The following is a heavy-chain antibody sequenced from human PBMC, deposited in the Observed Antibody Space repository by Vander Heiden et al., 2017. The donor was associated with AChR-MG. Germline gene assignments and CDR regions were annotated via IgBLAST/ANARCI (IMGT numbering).Heavy chain of an antibody. J-gene: IGHJ6*02. CDR1: GYTFTSYY. Sequence: QVQLVQSGAEVKKPGASVKVSCKASGYTFTSYYMHWVRQAPGQGLEWMGIINPSGGSKSYAQKFQGRVTMTRDTSTSTVYMERSRMRSEETAVYYCAKAGSIGSGDYYVSNYGMDVWGQGTTVTVSS. D-gene: IGHD3-22*01. CDR3: AKAGSIGSGDYYVSNYGMDV. CDR2: INPSGGSK. V-gene: IGHV1-46*01.